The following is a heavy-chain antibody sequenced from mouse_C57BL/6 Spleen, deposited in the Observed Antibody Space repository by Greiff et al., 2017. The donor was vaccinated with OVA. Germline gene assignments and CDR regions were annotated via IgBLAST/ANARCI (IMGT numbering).Heavy chain of an antibody. CDR1: GYTFTSYG. J-gene: IGHJ2*01. V-gene: IGHV1-81*01. CDR2: IYPRSGNT. Sequence: VLLVESGAELVRPGASVKLSCKASGYTFTSYGISWVKQRTGQGLEWIGEIYPRSGNTYYNEKFKGKATLTADKSSSTAYMQLRSLTSEDSAVYFCARWDSNYDFDYWGQGTTLTVSS. CDR3: ARWDSNYDFDY. D-gene: IGHD2-5*01.